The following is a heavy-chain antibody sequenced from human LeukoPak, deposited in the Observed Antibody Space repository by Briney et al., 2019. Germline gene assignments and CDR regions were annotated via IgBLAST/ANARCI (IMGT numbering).Heavy chain of an antibody. D-gene: IGHD3-9*01. CDR3: AKPYSGTILTGWFDP. Sequence: QPGGSLRLSCAASGFTFSSYAMTWVRQAPGKGLEWVSIISGSGDSTSYADSVKGRFTISRDNSKNTLYLQMNSLRAEDTALYYCAKPYSGTILTGWFDPWGQGTLVTVSS. CDR2: ISGSGDST. CDR1: GFTFSSYA. J-gene: IGHJ5*02. V-gene: IGHV3-23*01.